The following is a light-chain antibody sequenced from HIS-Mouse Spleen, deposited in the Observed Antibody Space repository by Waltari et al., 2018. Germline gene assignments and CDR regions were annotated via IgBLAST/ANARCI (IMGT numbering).Light chain of an antibody. V-gene: IGLV2-8*01. CDR2: EVS. J-gene: IGLJ2*01. CDR1: SSAVGGYHY. CDR3: SSYAGSNNLV. Sequence: QSALTQPPSASGSPGQSVTISCPGPSSAVGGYHYVSWYQQHPGKAPKLMIYEVSKRPSGVPDRFSGSKSGNTASLTVSGLQAEDEADYYCSSYAGSNNLVFGGGTKLTVL.